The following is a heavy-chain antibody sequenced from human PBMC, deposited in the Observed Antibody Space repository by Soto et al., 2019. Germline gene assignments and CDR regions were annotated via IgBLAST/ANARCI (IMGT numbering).Heavy chain of an antibody. V-gene: IGHV3-66*01. Sequence: GGSLRLSCTVSGFTVSRNYMSWVRQAPGKRLEWVSIIYSGGDTYYADSVKGRFTISRDNSKNTVYLQMNNLGVEDTAMYYCVRMGFSGGGYLSYYYYGMDIWGQGTTVTSP. D-gene: IGHD5-12*01. CDR2: IYSGGDT. J-gene: IGHJ6*02. CDR3: VRMGFSGGGYLSYYYYGMDI. CDR1: GFTVSRNY.